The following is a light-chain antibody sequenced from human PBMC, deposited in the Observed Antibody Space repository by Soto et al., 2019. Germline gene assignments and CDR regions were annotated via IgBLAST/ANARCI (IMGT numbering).Light chain of an antibody. CDR3: CSYAGSSTCVV. CDR2: EVS. J-gene: IGLJ2*01. CDR1: SSDVGSYNL. Sequence: QSVLTQPASVSGSPGQSITISCTGTSSDVGSYNLVSWYQQHPCKAPKLMIYEVSKRPSGVSNRFSGSKSGNTASLTISGLQAEDEADYYCCSYAGSSTCVVFGGGTKLTVL. V-gene: IGLV2-23*02.